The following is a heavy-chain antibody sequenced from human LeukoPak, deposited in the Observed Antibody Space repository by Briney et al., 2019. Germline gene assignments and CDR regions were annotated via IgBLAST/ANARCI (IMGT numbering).Heavy chain of an antibody. V-gene: IGHV4-59*01. CDR3: ALGYSYGLDY. J-gene: IGHJ4*02. Sequence: SETLSLTCTVSGGSISSYYWSRIRQPPGKGLEWIGYIYYSGTTNYNPYLKSRVTISINTSKNQFSLKLSSVTAADTAVYYCALGYSYGLDYWGQGTLVTVSS. CDR1: GGSISSYY. D-gene: IGHD5-18*01. CDR2: IYYSGTT.